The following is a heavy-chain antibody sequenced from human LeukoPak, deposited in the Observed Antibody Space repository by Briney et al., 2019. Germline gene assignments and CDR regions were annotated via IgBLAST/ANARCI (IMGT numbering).Heavy chain of an antibody. CDR1: GFTFSSYV. Sequence: HPGGSLRLSCAASGFTFSSYVMSWVRQAPGKGLEWVSSISVSGDRIYYVDSVKGRFTISRDNSKNTLFLQMSSLRAEDTAVYYCAKARYGDNISDGSDTWGQGTMVTVSS. V-gene: IGHV3-23*01. CDR3: AKARYGDNISDGSDT. CDR2: ISVSGDRI. J-gene: IGHJ3*02. D-gene: IGHD5-18*01.